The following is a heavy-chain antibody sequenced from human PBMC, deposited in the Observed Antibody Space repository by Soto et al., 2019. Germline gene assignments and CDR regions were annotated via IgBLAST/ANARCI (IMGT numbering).Heavy chain of an antibody. CDR1: GFTFSTYA. D-gene: IGHD6-19*01. Sequence: QVQLVESGGGVVQPGRSLRLSCAASGFTFSTYAMHWVRQAPGKGLEWVAVISSDGSNKYYADSVKGRFTISRDNAKNTLYLQMNSLRAEDTAVYYGAKIVSTGWYVPDYWEQGTLVTVSP. CDR3: AKIVSTGWYVPDY. CDR2: ISSDGSNK. V-gene: IGHV3-30*18. J-gene: IGHJ4*02.